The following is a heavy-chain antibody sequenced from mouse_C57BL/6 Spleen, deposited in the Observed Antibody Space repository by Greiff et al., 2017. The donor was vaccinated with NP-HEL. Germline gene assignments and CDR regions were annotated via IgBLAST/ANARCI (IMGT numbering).Heavy chain of an antibody. Sequence: VKLVESGPGLVAPSQSLSITCTVSGFSLTSYAISWVRQPPGKGLEWLGVIWTGGGTNYNSALKSRLSISEDNSKSQVFLKMNSLQTDDAARFYCARNTGTGPFDYWGQGTTLTVSS. J-gene: IGHJ2*01. CDR1: GFSLTSYA. CDR2: IWTGGGT. V-gene: IGHV2-9-1*01. D-gene: IGHD4-1*01. CDR3: ARNTGTGPFDY.